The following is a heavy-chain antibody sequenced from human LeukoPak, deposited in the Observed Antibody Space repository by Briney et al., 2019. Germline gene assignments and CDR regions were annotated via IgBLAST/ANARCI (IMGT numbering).Heavy chain of an antibody. J-gene: IGHJ4*02. V-gene: IGHV1-2*02. D-gene: IGHD1-7*01. Sequence: ASVKVSCKASGYTFTGYYMHWVRQAPGQGLEWMGWINPNSGGTNFAQKFQGRVTMTRDTSISTAYMELSRLRSDDTAVYYCAKDRTCGQWNCQGSDYWGQGTLVTVSS. CDR3: AKDRTCGQWNCQGSDY. CDR1: GYTFTGYY. CDR2: INPNSGGT.